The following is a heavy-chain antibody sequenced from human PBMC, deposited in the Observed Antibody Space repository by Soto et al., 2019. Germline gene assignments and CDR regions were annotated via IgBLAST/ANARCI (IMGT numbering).Heavy chain of an antibody. J-gene: IGHJ4*02. V-gene: IGHV3-30-3*01. CDR2: ISYDGSNK. Sequence: QVQLVESGGGVVQPGRSLRLSCAASGFTLSSYAMHWVRQAPGKGLEWVAVISYDGSNKYYADSVKGRFTISRDNSKNTLYLQMNSLRAEDTAVYYCARGGTSGSYPTDYWGQGTLVTVSS. CDR3: ARGGTSGSYPTDY. CDR1: GFTLSSYA. D-gene: IGHD1-26*01.